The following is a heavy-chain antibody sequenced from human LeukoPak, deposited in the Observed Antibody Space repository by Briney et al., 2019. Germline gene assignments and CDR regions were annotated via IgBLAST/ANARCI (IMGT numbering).Heavy chain of an antibody. V-gene: IGHV4-30-4*08. J-gene: IGHJ3*02. Sequence: PSETLSLTCTVSGGSISGGGYFWSWIRQHPGKGLEWIGYIYYSGSTYYNPSLKSRITISVDTSKNQFSLKLSSVTAADTAVYYCARVRPYCGGDCPVGAFDIWGQGTMVTVSS. D-gene: IGHD2-21*02. CDR1: GGSISGGGYF. CDR3: ARVRPYCGGDCPVGAFDI. CDR2: IYYSGST.